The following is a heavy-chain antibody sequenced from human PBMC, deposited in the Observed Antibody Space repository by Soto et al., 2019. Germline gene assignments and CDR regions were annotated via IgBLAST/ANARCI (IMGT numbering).Heavy chain of an antibody. J-gene: IGHJ4*02. Sequence: GGSLRLSCAASGFTFSSYGMHWVRQAPGKGLEWVAVISYDGSNKYYADSVKGRFTISRDNSKNTLYLQMNSLRAEDTAVYYCAKDMSSIVVVVAATLDPDYWGQGTLVTVSS. CDR3: AKDMSSIVVVVAATLDPDY. D-gene: IGHD2-15*01. V-gene: IGHV3-30*18. CDR1: GFTFSSYG. CDR2: ISYDGSNK.